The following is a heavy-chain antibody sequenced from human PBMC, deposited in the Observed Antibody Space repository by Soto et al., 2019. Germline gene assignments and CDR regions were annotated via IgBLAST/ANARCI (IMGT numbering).Heavy chain of an antibody. Sequence: QVQLVQSGAEVKKSGSSVKVSCKASGGTFSNYTFSWVRQAPGQGLEWMGRIIPIFGTAYYAQKFQGRVTNTADKPTSTGYTVLGSLGSDDTAVYFCARGLECREYCLGKPTWFGPWGQGALVAVYS. CDR3: ARGLECREYCLGKPTWFGP. D-gene: IGHD2-15*01. CDR1: GGTFSNYT. J-gene: IGHJ5*02. CDR2: IIPIFGTA. V-gene: IGHV1-69*06.